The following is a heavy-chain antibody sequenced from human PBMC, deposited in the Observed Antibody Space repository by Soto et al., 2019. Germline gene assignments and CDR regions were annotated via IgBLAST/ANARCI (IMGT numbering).Heavy chain of an antibody. V-gene: IGHV4-39*01. J-gene: IGHJ5*02. D-gene: IGHD2-15*01. CDR1: GGSISSSSDY. Sequence: LSVTCTVSGGSISSSSDYWGWIRQPPGKGLERIGSIYYSGSTYYTPSLKSRVTISVDTSKNQFSLKLSSVTAADTAVYYCASGSGLYNWFDPWGQGTLVTVSS. CDR3: ASGSGLYNWFDP. CDR2: IYYSGST.